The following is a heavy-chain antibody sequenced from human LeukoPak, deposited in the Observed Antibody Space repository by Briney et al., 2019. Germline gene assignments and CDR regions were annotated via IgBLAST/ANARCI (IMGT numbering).Heavy chain of an antibody. Sequence: ASVKVSCKASGYTFTGYYMHWVRQAPGQGLEWMGWINPNSGGTNYAQKFQGRVTMTRDTSISTAYMELSRLRSDDTAVYYCAGADYYDSSGYYFGLRYWGQGTLVTVSS. D-gene: IGHD3-22*01. CDR3: AGADYYDSSGYYFGLRY. V-gene: IGHV1-2*02. J-gene: IGHJ4*02. CDR2: INPNSGGT. CDR1: GYTFTGYY.